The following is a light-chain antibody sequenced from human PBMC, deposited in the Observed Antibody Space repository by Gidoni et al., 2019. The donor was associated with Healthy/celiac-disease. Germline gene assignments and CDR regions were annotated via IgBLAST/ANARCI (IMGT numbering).Light chain of an antibody. CDR2: CAS. CDR3: QQYNNWPPLT. J-gene: IGKJ4*01. Sequence: EIVMTQSPATLSVSPGERATLSCRASQSVGSNLAWYQQKPGQAPRLLIYCASTRATGIPARFSGSGSGTEFTLTISSLQSEDFAVYYCQQYNNWPPLTFXGXTKVEIK. CDR1: QSVGSN. V-gene: IGKV3-15*01.